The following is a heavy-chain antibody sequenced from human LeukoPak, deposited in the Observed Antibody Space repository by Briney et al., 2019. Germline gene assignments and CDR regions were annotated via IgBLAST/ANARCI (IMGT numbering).Heavy chain of an antibody. D-gene: IGHD3-3*01. CDR3: AKTTYYDFRSDYPEYYFDY. J-gene: IGHJ4*02. CDR1: GFTFSSYA. Sequence: PGGSLRLSCAASGFTFSSYAMSWVRQAPGKGLEWVSGISGSGGSTYYADPVKGRFTISRDNSKNTLYLQMNSLRAEDTAVYYCAKTTYYDFRSDYPEYYFDYWGQGTLVTVSS. V-gene: IGHV3-23*01. CDR2: ISGSGGST.